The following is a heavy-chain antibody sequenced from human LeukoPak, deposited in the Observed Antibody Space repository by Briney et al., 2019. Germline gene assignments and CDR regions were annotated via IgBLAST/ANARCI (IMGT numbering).Heavy chain of an antibody. Sequence: HSGGSLRLSCAASGFTFDDYAMHWVRQAPGRGLEWVSGISWNSGSIGYADSVKGRFTISRDNAKNSLYLQMNSLRAEDTALYYCAKGQYQLLYWFDPWGQGTLVTVSS. CDR1: GFTFDDYA. D-gene: IGHD2-2*02. CDR3: AKGQYQLLYWFDP. CDR2: ISWNSGSI. J-gene: IGHJ5*02. V-gene: IGHV3-9*01.